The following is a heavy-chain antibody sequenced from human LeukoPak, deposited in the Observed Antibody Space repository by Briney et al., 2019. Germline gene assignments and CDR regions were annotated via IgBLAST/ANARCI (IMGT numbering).Heavy chain of an antibody. CDR3: ARLAVSPGNRGWHYHH. CDR1: GFTFSDYW. J-gene: IGHJ5*02. D-gene: IGHD7-27*01. Sequence: PGGSLRLSCGASGFTFSDYWMSWVRQGPGEGPEWVANINQGGSEKYYADSVKGRFTISRDNAKNLLDLQMNSLRVEDTAIYYCARLAVSPGNRGWHYHHWGQGTLVTVSS. V-gene: IGHV3-7*03. CDR2: INQGGSEK.